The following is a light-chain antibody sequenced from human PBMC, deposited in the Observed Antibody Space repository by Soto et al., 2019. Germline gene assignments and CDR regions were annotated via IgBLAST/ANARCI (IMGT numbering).Light chain of an antibody. V-gene: IGLV2-8*01. Sequence: QSALTQPPSASGSPGQSVTISCTGTSSDVGGYNYVSWYQHHPGKALKLIIYDVTKRPSGVPDRFSGSKSGNVASLTVSGLQAEDEADYYCSSFAGSNTVFGGGTKLTVL. CDR3: SSFAGSNTV. J-gene: IGLJ3*02. CDR1: SSDVGGYNY. CDR2: DVT.